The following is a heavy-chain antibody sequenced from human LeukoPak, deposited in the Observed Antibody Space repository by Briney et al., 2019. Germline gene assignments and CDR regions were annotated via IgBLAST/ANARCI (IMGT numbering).Heavy chain of an antibody. CDR1: GFTFSNAW. D-gene: IGHD3-22*01. Sequence: GGSLRLSCAASGFTFSNAWMSWVRQAPGKGLEWVGRIKSKADGGTTDYAAPVKGRFTISRDDSKNTLYLQMNSLKTEDTAVYYCTTTLYYDSSGYYASVDYWGQGTLVTVS. CDR3: TTTLYYDSSGYYASVDY. V-gene: IGHV3-15*01. J-gene: IGHJ4*02. CDR2: IKSKADGGTT.